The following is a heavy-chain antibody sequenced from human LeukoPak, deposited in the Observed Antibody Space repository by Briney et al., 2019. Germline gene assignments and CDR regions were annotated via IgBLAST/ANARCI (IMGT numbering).Heavy chain of an antibody. Sequence: PGGSLRLSCVASGFTFSSYAMHWVRQAPGKGLEWVAVISYDGSNKYYADSVKGRFTISRDNSKNTLYLQMNSLRAEDTAVYYCASDNFPTVGYYFDYWGQGTLVTVSS. D-gene: IGHD2/OR15-2a*01. CDR1: GFTFSSYA. J-gene: IGHJ4*02. CDR2: ISYDGSNK. CDR3: ASDNFPTVGYYFDY. V-gene: IGHV3-30-3*01.